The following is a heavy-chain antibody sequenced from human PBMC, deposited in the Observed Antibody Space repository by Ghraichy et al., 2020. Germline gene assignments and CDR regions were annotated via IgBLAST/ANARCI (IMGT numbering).Heavy chain of an antibody. CDR3: AKVSTCSTTSCHGIFDF. D-gene: IGHD2-2*01. Sequence: GEGVEGGGGVRNSGGKTYSADSVKGRFTISGDKSKNTLYLQMNSLRAEDTAVYYCAKVSTCSTTSCHGIFDFWGQGTLVTVSS. J-gene: IGHJ4*02. CDR2: VRNSGGKT. V-gene: IGHV3-23*01.